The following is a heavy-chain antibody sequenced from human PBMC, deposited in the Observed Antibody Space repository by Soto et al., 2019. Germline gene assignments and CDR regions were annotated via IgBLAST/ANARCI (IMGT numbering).Heavy chain of an antibody. D-gene: IGHD6-6*01. CDR1: GYTFTSYY. CDR2: INPSGGST. J-gene: IGHJ5*02. CDR3: AREGDEYSSSSWFDP. V-gene: IGHV1-46*01. Sequence: GASVKVSCKASGYTFTSYYMHWVRQAPGQGLEWMGIINPSGGSTSYAQKFQGRVTMTRDTSTSTVYMELSSLRSEDTAAYYCAREGDEYSSSSWFDPWGQGTRVTVSS.